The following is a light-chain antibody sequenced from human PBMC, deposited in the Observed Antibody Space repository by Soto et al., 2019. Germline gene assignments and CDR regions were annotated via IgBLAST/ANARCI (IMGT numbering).Light chain of an antibody. J-gene: IGLJ1*01. V-gene: IGLV2-14*01. Sequence: QSVLTQPASVSGSPGQSITISCTGTSSDVGAYNYVSWYQQHPGKAPKLMIFEVSNRPSGVSTRFSGSKSGNTASLTISGLQAEDEADYHSSSYTTSSTNVFGTGTKLTVL. CDR3: SSYTTSSTNV. CDR2: EVS. CDR1: SSDVGAYNY.